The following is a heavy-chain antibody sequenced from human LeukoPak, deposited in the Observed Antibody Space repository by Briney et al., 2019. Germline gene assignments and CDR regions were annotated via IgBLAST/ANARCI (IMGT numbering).Heavy chain of an antibody. J-gene: IGHJ4*02. CDR2: LYYSGST. D-gene: IGHD3-3*01. CDR3: ARHLRHPELNPMYGVVDY. Sequence: PSQTLSLTCTVSGGSISSSSYYWGWIRQPPGKGLEWIGTLYYSGSTYYNPSLRSRVTISVDTSKNQFSLKVSSVTAADTAVYSCARHLRHPELNPMYGVVDYWGQGTLVTVSS. CDR1: GGSISSSSYY. V-gene: IGHV4-39*01.